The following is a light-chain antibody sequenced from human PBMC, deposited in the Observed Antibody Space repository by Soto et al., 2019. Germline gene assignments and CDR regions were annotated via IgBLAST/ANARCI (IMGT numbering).Light chain of an antibody. CDR2: GAS. V-gene: IGKV3-15*01. CDR1: QSVRSN. Sequence: IQMTQSPATLSVSPVERATLSCLASQSVRSNLAWYQQKPGQAPRLPIYGASTRVTGIPARFSGSGSGTEFTLTFGSLQSEDFAVYSCQQYNTWPRTFGRGTKVDIK. J-gene: IGKJ4*01. CDR3: QQYNTWPRT.